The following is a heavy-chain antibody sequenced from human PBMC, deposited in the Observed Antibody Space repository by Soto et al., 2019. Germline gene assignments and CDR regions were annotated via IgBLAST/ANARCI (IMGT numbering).Heavy chain of an antibody. Sequence: QLQLQESGSGLVKPSQTLSLTCAVSGGSISSGGYSWSWIRQPPGKGLEWIGYIYHSGRTYYNLSLKIGVTISVDRSKNQFSLKLSSVTAADSAVYYCAGVRGPYCGGECYPPTPNWFDPWGQGTLVTVSS. D-gene: IGHD2-21*01. J-gene: IGHJ5*02. CDR2: IYHSGRT. CDR1: GGSISSGGYS. V-gene: IGHV4-30-2*01. CDR3: AGVRGPYCGGECYPPTPNWFDP.